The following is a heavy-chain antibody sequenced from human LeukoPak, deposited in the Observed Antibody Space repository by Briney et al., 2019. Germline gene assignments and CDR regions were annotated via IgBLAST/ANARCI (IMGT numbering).Heavy chain of an antibody. J-gene: IGHJ5*02. CDR1: GFTFDDYA. D-gene: IGHD6-13*01. Sequence: GRSLRLSCAASGFTFDDYAMHWVRQAPGKGLEWVSGISWNSDSIGYADPVKGRFTISRDNAKNSLYLQMNSLRAEDTALYYCAKDTGPMYSSSSYNWFDPWGQGTLVTVSS. CDR2: ISWNSDSI. CDR3: AKDTGPMYSSSSYNWFDP. V-gene: IGHV3-9*01.